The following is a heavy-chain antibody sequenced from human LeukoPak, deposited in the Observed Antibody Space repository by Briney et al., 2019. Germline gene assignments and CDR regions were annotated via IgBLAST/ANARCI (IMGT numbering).Heavy chain of an antibody. Sequence: GRSLRLSCAASGFPFSSYAMHWVRQAPGKGLEWVAVISYDGSNKYYADSVKGRFTISGDNSKNTLYLQMNSLRAEDTAVYYCARGIVVVPAALSELGYFDYWGQGTLVTVSS. CDR3: ARGIVVVPAALSELGYFDY. CDR1: GFPFSSYA. D-gene: IGHD2-2*01. J-gene: IGHJ4*02. V-gene: IGHV3-30-3*01. CDR2: ISYDGSNK.